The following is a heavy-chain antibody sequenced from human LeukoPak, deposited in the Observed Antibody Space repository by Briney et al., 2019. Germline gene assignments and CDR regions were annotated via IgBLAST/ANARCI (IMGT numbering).Heavy chain of an antibody. CDR1: GYTFTNYG. CDR3: ARWGRNFDDWFDP. J-gene: IGHJ5*02. Sequence: ASVKVSCKASGYTFTNYGVIWVRQAPGQGLERMGWISAYNGNTNYAQTLQGRVTMTTDTSTTTAYMELRSLNSDDTAVYYCARWGRNFDDWFDPWGQGTLVTVSS. V-gene: IGHV1-18*01. D-gene: IGHD3-9*01. CDR2: ISAYNGNT.